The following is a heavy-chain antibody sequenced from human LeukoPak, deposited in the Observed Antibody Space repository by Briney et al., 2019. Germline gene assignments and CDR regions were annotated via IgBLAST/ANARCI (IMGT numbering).Heavy chain of an antibody. J-gene: IGHJ4*02. D-gene: IGHD1-14*01. Sequence: GGSLRLSCAASGFTFSSYSMNWVRQAPGKGLEWVSSISSSSSYIYYADSVKGRFTISRDNAKNSLYLQMSSLRAEDTAVYYCARGPGNPPQETRDYWGQGTLVTVSS. CDR3: ARGPGNPPQETRDY. CDR1: GFTFSSYS. CDR2: ISSSSSYI. V-gene: IGHV3-21*01.